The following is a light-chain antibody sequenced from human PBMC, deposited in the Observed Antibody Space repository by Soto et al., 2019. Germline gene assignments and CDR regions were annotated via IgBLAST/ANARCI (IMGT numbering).Light chain of an antibody. V-gene: IGLV2-8*01. Sequence: QSALTQPPSASGSPGQSVTISCTGTSSDVGGYNYVSWYQQHPGKAPKVLIYEVSKWPSGVPDRFSGSKSGNTASLTVSGLQAEDEADYYCSSYAGSNNLVFGTGTKLTVL. J-gene: IGLJ1*01. CDR1: SSDVGGYNY. CDR3: SSYAGSNNLV. CDR2: EVS.